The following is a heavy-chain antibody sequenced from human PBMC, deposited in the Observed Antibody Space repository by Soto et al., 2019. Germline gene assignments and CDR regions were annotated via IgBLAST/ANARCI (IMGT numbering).Heavy chain of an antibody. CDR2: NSYSGRI. V-gene: IGHV4-39*01. D-gene: IGHD5-12*01. CDR1: GDSISRTNSY. CDR3: AKYEVGTMFDY. J-gene: IGHJ4*02. Sequence: SETLSLTCTVSGDSISRTNSYWGWIRQPPGKGLEWIGSNSYSGRIRYNPSLTSRVTISVDTSKNQFSLKLSSVSASDTAVYYCAKYEVGTMFDYWGQG.